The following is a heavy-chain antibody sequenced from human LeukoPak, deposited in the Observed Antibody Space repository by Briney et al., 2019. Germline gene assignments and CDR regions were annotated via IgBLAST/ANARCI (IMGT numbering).Heavy chain of an antibody. Sequence: GASVKLSCKASGYSFTSYDINWVRQATGQGLEWMGWMNPNSGNTGYDHKFQGRVTMTRNTSISTAYMELRSLRSEDTAVYYCARAYSSSWYTVYYYYYYMDVWGKGTTVTISS. CDR2: MNPNSGNT. V-gene: IGHV1-8*01. CDR3: ARAYSSSWYTVYYYYYYMDV. D-gene: IGHD6-13*01. CDR1: GYSFTSYD. J-gene: IGHJ6*03.